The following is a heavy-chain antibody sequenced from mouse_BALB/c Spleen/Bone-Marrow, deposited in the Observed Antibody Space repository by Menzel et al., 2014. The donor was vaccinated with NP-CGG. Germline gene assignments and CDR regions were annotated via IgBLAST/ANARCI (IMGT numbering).Heavy chain of an antibody. CDR3: STLFSYW. V-gene: IGHV4-1*02. D-gene: IGHD2-1*01. J-gene: IGHJ1*01. Sequence: EVQAVESRGSLVQPGGHLQLSCAASGFDYIRLWMSWVRQAPGKGLEWIGEINPDSRTINFTPSLKDKFIISRDNAKNTLYLQMSKVRFVVTRRHSRSTLFSYW. CDR2: INPDSRTI. CDR1: GFDYIRLW.